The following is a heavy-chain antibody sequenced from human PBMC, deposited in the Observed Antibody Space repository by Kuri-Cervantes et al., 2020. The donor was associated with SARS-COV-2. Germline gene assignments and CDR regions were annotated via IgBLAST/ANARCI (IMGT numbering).Heavy chain of an antibody. D-gene: IGHD4-11*01. CDR2: IYYSGST. Sequence: SETLSLTCTVSGGSISSSSYYWGWIRQPPGKGLEWIGSIYYSGSTNYNPSLKSRVTISVDTSKNQFSLKLSSVTAADTAVYYCARGGGYSNLGYYFDYWGQGTLVTVSS. J-gene: IGHJ4*02. CDR3: ARGGGYSNLGYYFDY. CDR1: GGSISSSSYY. V-gene: IGHV4-39*07.